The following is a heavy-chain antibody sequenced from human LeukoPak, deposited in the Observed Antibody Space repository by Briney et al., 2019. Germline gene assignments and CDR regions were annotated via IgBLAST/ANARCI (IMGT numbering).Heavy chain of an antibody. J-gene: IGHJ1*01. Sequence: ASVKVSCKASGYTFTGYYIHWVRQAPGQGLEWMGWINPNSGGTNYAQKFQGRVTMTRDTSISTAYMELSRLRSDDTAVYYCARGISGGWYKGGEYFQHWGQGTLVTVSS. D-gene: IGHD6-19*01. CDR3: ARGISGGWYKGGEYFQH. V-gene: IGHV1-2*02. CDR1: GYTFTGYY. CDR2: INPNSGGT.